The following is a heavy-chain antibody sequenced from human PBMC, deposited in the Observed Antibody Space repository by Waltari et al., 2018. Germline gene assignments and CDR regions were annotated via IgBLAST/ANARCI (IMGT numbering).Heavy chain of an antibody. CDR3: ARQYYDFWSGSYFDY. J-gene: IGHJ4*02. Sequence: EVQLVQSGAEVKKPGESLKISCKGSGYSFTSYWIGWVRQMPGKGLEWMRIIYPGDSDTRYSPSFQGQVTISADKSISTAYLQWSSLKASDTAMYYCARQYYDFWSGSYFDYWGQGTLVTVSS. CDR1: GYSFTSYW. CDR2: IYPGDSDT. D-gene: IGHD3-3*01. V-gene: IGHV5-51*01.